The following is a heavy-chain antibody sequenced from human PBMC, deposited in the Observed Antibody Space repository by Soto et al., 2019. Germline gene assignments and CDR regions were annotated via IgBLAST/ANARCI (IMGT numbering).Heavy chain of an antibody. CDR2: IYWDDSK. V-gene: IGHV2-5*02. CDR3: AHAYGGRSLY. Sequence: QITLKESGPTLVKPTQTLTLTCTFSGFSLTTDRVGVGWIRQPPGEALEWLAVIYWDDSKTYRPSLESRLTLTNDTSKNQVALTMTNMDSLDTATYYCAHAYGGRSLYWGQGTLVTVSS. CDR1: GFSLTTDRVG. J-gene: IGHJ4*02. D-gene: IGHD1-26*01.